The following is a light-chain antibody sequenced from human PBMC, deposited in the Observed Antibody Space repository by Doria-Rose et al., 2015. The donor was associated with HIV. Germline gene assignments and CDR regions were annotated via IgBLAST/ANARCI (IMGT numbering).Light chain of an antibody. CDR1: QSIGTW. CDR3: QHYNSN. CDR2: KAS. Sequence: DIRLTQSPSTLSASVGDRVTITCRASQSIGTWLAWYQQNPGKAPNLLIYKASTLQSGVPLRFSGSGSGTEFALTISSLQPDDFATYFCQHYNSNFGPGTKVDV. J-gene: IGKJ3*01. V-gene: IGKV1-5*03.